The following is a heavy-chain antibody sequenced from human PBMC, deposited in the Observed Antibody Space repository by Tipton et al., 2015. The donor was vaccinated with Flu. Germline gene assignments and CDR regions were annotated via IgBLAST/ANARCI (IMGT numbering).Heavy chain of an antibody. D-gene: IGHD3-3*02. CDR1: GFDFSDYW. CDR2: IKEDGSKI. V-gene: IGHV3-7*01. J-gene: IGHJ4*02. Sequence: SLRLSCIASGFDFSDYWMTWVRQAPGKGLEWVANIKEDGSKIYYLDSVKGRFTISRDSAKNSLYLQVNSLRAEDTAVYYCARGGLAPGNYWGQGTLVTVSS. CDR3: ARGGLAPGNY.